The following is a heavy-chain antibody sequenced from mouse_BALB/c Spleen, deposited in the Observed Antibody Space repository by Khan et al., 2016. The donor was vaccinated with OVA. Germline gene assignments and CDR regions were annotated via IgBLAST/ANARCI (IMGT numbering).Heavy chain of an antibody. V-gene: IGHV2-6*02. CDR3: GRGGFYAMDY. CDR2: IWSDGST. J-gene: IGHJ4*01. CDR1: GFSLTSYG. Sequence: QVQLKESGPGLVAPSQSLSITCTVSGFSLTSYGVHWVRQPPGKGLEWLVVIWSDGSTTYNSALKSRLSISKDNSKSQVYLKMNSLQTDDTATYYCGRGGFYAMDYWGQGTSVTVSS.